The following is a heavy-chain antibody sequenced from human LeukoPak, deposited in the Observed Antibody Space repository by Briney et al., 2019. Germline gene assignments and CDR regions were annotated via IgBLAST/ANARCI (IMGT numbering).Heavy chain of an antibody. Sequence: ASVKVSCKASGYTFTNFGISWVRQAPGQGLEWIGWISTYNGNTNYAQKLQGRVTMTTDTSTSTAYMELRSLRSDDTAVYYCARDTDSSGYYNDAFDIWGQGTMVTVSS. J-gene: IGHJ3*02. V-gene: IGHV1-18*01. CDR1: GYTFTNFG. CDR3: ARDTDSSGYYNDAFDI. CDR2: ISTYNGNT. D-gene: IGHD3-22*01.